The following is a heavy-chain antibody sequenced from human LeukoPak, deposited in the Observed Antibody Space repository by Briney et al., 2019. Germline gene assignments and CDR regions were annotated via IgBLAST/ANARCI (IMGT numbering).Heavy chain of an antibody. J-gene: IGHJ4*02. D-gene: IGHD3-22*01. CDR3: ARHKSSGSYPLDY. V-gene: IGHV4-59*08. CDR2: VYFSGST. Sequence: PSDTLSLTCTVSGGSISTYFWSWIRQPPGKRLEWIGHVYFSGSTNYNPSLESRVTISVDTSKNQFSLTLSSVTAADTAVYYCARHKSSGSYPLDYWGQGILVTVSS. CDR1: GGSISTYF.